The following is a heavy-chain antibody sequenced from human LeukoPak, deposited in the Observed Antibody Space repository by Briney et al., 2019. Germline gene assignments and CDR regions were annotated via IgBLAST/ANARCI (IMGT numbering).Heavy chain of an antibody. CDR1: GFTFSSYA. CDR3: AKDPPCYGSGSHGMDV. D-gene: IGHD3-10*01. J-gene: IGHJ6*02. CDR2: MSDSGGSK. V-gene: IGHV3-23*01. Sequence: GGSLRLSCAASGFTFSSYAMSWVRQAPGKGLEWVSAMSDSGGSKYYADSVKGRFTISRDNSKNTLYLQMNSLRAEDTAVYYCAKDPPCYGSGSHGMDVWGPGTTVTVSS.